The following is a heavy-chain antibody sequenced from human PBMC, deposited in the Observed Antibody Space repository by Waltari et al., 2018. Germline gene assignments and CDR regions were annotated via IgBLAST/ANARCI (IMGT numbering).Heavy chain of an antibody. CDR2: INDDNYST. CDR1: GFTFSRYS. Sequence: EVQLLESGGRLVQPGKSLRLSCVASGFTFSRYSMTWVRQAPGRGLDWVVVINDDNYSTQYANSVKGRFTISRDNSKNTLYLQLNSVRGDDTALYYCAKGDWLDFWGQGTLVTVSS. D-gene: IGHD3-9*01. CDR3: AKGDWLDF. J-gene: IGHJ4*02. V-gene: IGHV3-23*01.